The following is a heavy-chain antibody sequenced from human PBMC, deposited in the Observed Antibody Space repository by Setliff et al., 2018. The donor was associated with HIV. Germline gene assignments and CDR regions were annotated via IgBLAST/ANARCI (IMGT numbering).Heavy chain of an antibody. D-gene: IGHD3-10*01. Sequence: ASVEGRFTISRDNAKNSLYLQMNSLKTEDTAVYYCTRDLSFFDYWGQGTLVTVSS. CDR3: TRDLSFFDY. J-gene: IGHJ4*02. V-gene: IGHV3-7*03.